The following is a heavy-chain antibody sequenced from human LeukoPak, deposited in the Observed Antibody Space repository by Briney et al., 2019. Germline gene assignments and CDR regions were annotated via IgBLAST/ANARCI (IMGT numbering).Heavy chain of an antibody. CDR2: ISSSSSYI. CDR3: ARDLRLRAGDYFDY. CDR1: GFTFSSYS. Sequence: GGSLRLSCAASGFTFSSYSMNWVRQAPGKGLEWVSSISSSSSYIYYADSVKGRFTIPRGNAKNSLYLQMNSLRAEDTAAYYCARDLRLRAGDYFDYWGQGTLVTVSS. J-gene: IGHJ4*02. V-gene: IGHV3-21*01. D-gene: IGHD5-18*01.